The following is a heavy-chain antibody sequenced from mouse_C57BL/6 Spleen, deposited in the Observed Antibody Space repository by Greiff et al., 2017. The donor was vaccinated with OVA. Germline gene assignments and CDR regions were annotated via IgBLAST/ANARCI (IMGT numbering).Heavy chain of an antibody. CDR3: ASGWLLFDY. J-gene: IGHJ2*01. D-gene: IGHD2-3*01. CDR1: GFTFSSYA. CDR2: ISDGGSYT. V-gene: IGHV5-4*01. Sequence: EVQLQQSGGGLVKPGGSLKLSCAASGFTFSSYAMSWVRQTPEKRLEWVATISDGGSYTYYPDNVKGRFTISRDNAKNNLYLQMSHLKSEDTAMYYCASGWLLFDYWGQGTTLTVSS.